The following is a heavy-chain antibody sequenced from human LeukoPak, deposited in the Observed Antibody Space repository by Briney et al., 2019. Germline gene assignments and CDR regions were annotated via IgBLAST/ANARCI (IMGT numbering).Heavy chain of an antibody. D-gene: IGHD2-21*01. J-gene: IGHJ4*02. Sequence: SEALSLTCSVSGGSISSYYWSWIRQPPGKGLEWIGHIYYSGSTDYNPSIKSRVTISVDTSKNQFSLKLSSVTAAYTAVYYCAGPPNGGGASYSDYGGQGPLVTVSS. CDR2: IYYSGST. CDR3: AGPPNGGGASYSDY. CDR1: GGSISSYY. V-gene: IGHV4-59*01.